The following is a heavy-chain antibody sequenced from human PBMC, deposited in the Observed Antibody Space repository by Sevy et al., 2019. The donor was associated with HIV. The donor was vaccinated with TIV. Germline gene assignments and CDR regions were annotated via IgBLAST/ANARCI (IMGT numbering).Heavy chain of an antibody. D-gene: IGHD5-18*01. CDR3: VREGVGGYSYSLDQ. J-gene: IGHJ4*02. CDR2: MTEDGSDK. V-gene: IGHV3-7*01. CDR1: GFTFSVYW. Sequence: GGSLRLSCAASGFTFSVYWMTWVRQAPGKGLEWVATMTEDGSDKDYLDSVKGRFTISRDNAKNSLYLQMNSLRAEDTAVYYCVREGVGGYSYSLDQWGRGTLVTVSS.